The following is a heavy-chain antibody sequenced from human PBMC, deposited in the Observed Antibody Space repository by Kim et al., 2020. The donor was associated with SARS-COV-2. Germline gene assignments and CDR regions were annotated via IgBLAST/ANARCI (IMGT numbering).Heavy chain of an antibody. D-gene: IGHD3-9*01. CDR3: ARDRSFYDILTGYYNYYFDY. J-gene: IGHJ4*02. V-gene: IGHV3-66*01. Sequence: FTISRDTSKNTLFLQMTSLRAEDTAVYYCARDRSFYDILTGYYNYYFDYWGQGTLVTVSS.